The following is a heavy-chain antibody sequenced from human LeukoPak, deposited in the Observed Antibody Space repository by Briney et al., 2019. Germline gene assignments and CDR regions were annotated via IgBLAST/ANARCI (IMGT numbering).Heavy chain of an antibody. Sequence: PGGSLRLSCAASGFTFSSYSMHWVRQAPGKGMEWVSSITSSSSNILYADSVKGRFTISRDNAKNSLYLQMNTLRAEDTAVYYCARILSSGYYTGFDYGGQGTLVTVSS. D-gene: IGHD3/OR15-3a*01. CDR2: ITSSSSNI. CDR1: GFTFSSYS. J-gene: IGHJ4*02. V-gene: IGHV3-21*01. CDR3: ARILSSGYYTGFDY.